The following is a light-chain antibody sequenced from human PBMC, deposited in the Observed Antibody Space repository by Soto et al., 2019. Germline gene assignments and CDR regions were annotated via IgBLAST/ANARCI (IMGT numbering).Light chain of an antibody. CDR1: QSISRG. V-gene: IGKV1-5*03. CDR3: QQYISFRT. J-gene: IGKJ1*01. CDR2: KAS. Sequence: SLAALSSYQEHRLTITFQTSQSISRGLAWYQQNPGTAPKLLIYKASSLESGVPSRFSGSGSGTEFTITIRSLQPDAFSTYYCQQYISFRTFGQGTNVDIK.